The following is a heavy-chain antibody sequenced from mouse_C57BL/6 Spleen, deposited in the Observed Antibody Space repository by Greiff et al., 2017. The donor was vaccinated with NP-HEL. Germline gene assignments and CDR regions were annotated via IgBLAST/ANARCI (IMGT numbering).Heavy chain of an antibody. CDR3: ARDLYCSSYDWYFDV. J-gene: IGHJ1*03. Sequence: EVKVEESGGGLVKPGGSLKLSCAASGFTFSSYAMSWVRQTPEKRLEWVATISDGGSYTYYLDNVKGRFTIPRDNAKNNPYLQMSHLKSEDTALYYCARDLYCSSYDWYFDVWGTGTTVTVSS. CDR2: ISDGGSYT. D-gene: IGHD1-1*01. V-gene: IGHV5-4*01. CDR1: GFTFSSYA.